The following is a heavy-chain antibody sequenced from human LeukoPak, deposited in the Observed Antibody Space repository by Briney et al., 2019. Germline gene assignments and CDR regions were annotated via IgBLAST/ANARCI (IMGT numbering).Heavy chain of an antibody. V-gene: IGHV4-59*01. CDR1: GGSISSYY. Sequence: SETLSLTCTVSGGSISSYYWSWIRQPPGKGLEWIGYIYYSGSTNYNPSLKSRVTISVDTSKNQFSLKLSSVTAADTAVYYCARVNTTMGTSTFDYWGQGTLVTVSS. CDR3: ARVNTTMGTSTFDY. D-gene: IGHD5-18*01. CDR2: IYYSGST. J-gene: IGHJ4*02.